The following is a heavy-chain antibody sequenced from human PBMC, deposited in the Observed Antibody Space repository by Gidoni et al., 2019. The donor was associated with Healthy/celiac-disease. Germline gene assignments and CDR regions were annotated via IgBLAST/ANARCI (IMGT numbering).Heavy chain of an antibody. D-gene: IGHD5-12*01. CDR2: ISGSGGST. V-gene: IGHV3-23*01. CDR1: GFTCSSYA. J-gene: IGHJ4*02. Sequence: EVQLLESGGGLVQPGGSLRLSCAASGFTCSSYAMSWVRQAPGKGLEWVSAISGSGGSTYYADSVKGRFTISRENSKNTLYLQMNSLRAEDTAVYYCAKRGGYSGYDLIDYWGQGTLVTVSS. CDR3: AKRGGYSGYDLIDY.